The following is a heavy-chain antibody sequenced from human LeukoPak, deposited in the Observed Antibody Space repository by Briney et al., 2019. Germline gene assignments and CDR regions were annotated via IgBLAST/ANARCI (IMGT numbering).Heavy chain of an antibody. V-gene: IGHV3-23*01. CDR1: GFTFSSYA. CDR2: ISGSGGST. Sequence: GGSLRLSCAASGFTFSSYAMSWVRQAPGKGLEWVSAISGSGGSTYYADSVKGRFTISRDNSKNTLYLQMNSLRAEDTAVYYCAREALTYYDFWSGPTPCYYYMDVWGKGTTVTVSS. J-gene: IGHJ6*03. CDR3: AREALTYYDFWSGPTPCYYYMDV. D-gene: IGHD3-3*01.